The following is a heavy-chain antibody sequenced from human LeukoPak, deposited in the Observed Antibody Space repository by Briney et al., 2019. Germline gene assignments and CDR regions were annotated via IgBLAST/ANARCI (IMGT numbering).Heavy chain of an antibody. J-gene: IGHJ4*02. CDR1: GGSISNYY. D-gene: IGHD4-11*01. V-gene: IGHV4-4*07. CDR2: IYSSGST. CDR3: ARSYGLQTTDY. Sequence: PSETLSLTCTVSGGSISNYYWTWIRQPAGKGLEWIGRIYSSGSTNYNPSLKSRITMSVDTSKNQFSLKLSSVTAADTAVYYCARSYGLQTTDYWGQGTLVTVSS.